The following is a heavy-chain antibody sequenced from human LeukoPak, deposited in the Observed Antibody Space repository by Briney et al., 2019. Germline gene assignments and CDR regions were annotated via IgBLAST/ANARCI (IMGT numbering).Heavy chain of an antibody. J-gene: IGHJ6*02. D-gene: IGHD1-1*01. V-gene: IGHV3-30-3*01. Sequence: PGRSLTLSCAASGFTFSSYAMHWVRQAPGKGLEWVAVISYDGSNKYYADSVKGRFTISRDNAKNSLYLQMNSLRAEDTAVYYCARERPPYYYGMDVWGQGTTVTVSS. CDR3: ARERPPYYYGMDV. CDR1: GFTFSSYA. CDR2: ISYDGSNK.